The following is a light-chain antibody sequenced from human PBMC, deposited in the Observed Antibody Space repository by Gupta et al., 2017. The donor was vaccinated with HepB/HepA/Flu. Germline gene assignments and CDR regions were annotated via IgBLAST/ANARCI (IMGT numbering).Light chain of an antibody. CDR2: DVR. Sequence: ALTQPRSVSVSPDPSVTIPCTGTSSDVGGYNYVSWYQQPPGKAPKLLFYDVRKRPAGVPGRFSGSQAGNTASLTISGLQAEDDADYYCCSYAGSYTYVFGSGTKFTVL. V-gene: IGLV2-11*01. J-gene: IGLJ1*01. CDR1: SSDVGGYNY. CDR3: CSYAGSYTYV.